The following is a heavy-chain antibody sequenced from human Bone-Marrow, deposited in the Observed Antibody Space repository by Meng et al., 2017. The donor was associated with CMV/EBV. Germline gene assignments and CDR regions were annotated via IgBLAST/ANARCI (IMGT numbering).Heavy chain of an antibody. CDR3: ARDRGPPTYYDFWSGYYIYYYYYGMDV. Sequence: GGSLRLSCAASGFTFDDYAMHWVRQAPGKGLEWVSGTSWNSGSIGYADSVKGRFTISRDNAKNTLYLQMNSLRAEDTAVYYCARDRGPPTYYDFWSGYYIYYYYYGMDVWGQGTTVTVSS. CDR2: TSWNSGSI. CDR1: GFTFDDYA. D-gene: IGHD3-3*01. V-gene: IGHV3-9*01. J-gene: IGHJ6*02.